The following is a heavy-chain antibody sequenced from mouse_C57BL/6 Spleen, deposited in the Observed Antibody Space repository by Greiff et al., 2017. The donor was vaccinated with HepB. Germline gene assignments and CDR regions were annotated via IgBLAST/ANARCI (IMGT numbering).Heavy chain of an antibody. CDR2: IYPGDGDT. CDR1: GYAFSSYW. J-gene: IGHJ3*01. CDR3: ARSQTAQATGGFAY. Sequence: QVQLQQSGAELVKPGASVKISCKASGYAFSSYWMNWVKQRPGKGLEWIGQIYPGDGDTNYNGKFKGKATLTADKSSSTAYMQLSSLTSEDSAVYFCARSQTAQATGGFAYWGQGTLVTVSA. D-gene: IGHD3-2*02. V-gene: IGHV1-80*01.